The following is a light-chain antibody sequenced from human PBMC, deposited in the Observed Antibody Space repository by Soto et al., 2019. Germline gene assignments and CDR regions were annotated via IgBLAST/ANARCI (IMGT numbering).Light chain of an antibody. CDR2: DVS. CDR3: SSYTSSSTLEV. J-gene: IGLJ2*01. CDR1: SSDFGGYNY. Sequence: QSALTQPASVSGSPGQSITISCTGTSSDFGGYNYVSWYQQHPGKAPKLRIYDVSNRPSGVSNRFSGSKSGNTASLTISGLQAEDEADYYCSSYTSSSTLEVFGGGTKLTVL. V-gene: IGLV2-14*01.